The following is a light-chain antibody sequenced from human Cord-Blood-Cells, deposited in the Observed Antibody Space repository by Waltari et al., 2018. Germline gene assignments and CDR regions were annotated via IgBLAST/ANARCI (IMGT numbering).Light chain of an antibody. CDR1: SSDVGSYNL. CDR3: CSYAGSSTWV. Sequence: QSALTQPASVSGSPGQSITISCTGTSSDVGSYNLVSWYHKHPGKAPKLMIYGRSKRPSGVSNRFAGSKSGNTASLTISGLQAEDEADYYCCSYAGSSTWVFGGGTKLTVL. CDR2: GRS. V-gene: IGLV2-23*01. J-gene: IGLJ3*02.